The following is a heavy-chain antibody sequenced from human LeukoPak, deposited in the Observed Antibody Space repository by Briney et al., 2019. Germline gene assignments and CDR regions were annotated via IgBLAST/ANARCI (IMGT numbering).Heavy chain of an antibody. CDR2: IYYSGST. V-gene: IGHV4-59*05. J-gene: IGHJ5*02. Sequence: PSETLSLTCTVSGGSISSYYWSWIRQPPGKGLEWIGSIYYSGSTYYNPSLKSRVTISVDTSKNQFSLKLSSVTAADTAVYYCARHGWRVWGSYRRKDWFDPWGQGTLVTVSS. CDR1: GGSISSYY. CDR3: ARHGWRVWGSYRRKDWFDP. D-gene: IGHD3-16*02.